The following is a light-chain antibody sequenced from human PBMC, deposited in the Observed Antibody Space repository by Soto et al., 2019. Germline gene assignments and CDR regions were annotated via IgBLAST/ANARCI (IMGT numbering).Light chain of an antibody. CDR3: SSYTSSSTYV. Sequence: QSVLTQPASVSGSPGQSLTISCTGTSSDVGGYNYVSWYQQHPGKAPKVMIFDVSNRPSRVSDRFSGSKSGNTASLTISGLQAEDEADYYCSSYTSSSTYVVGTGTKLTVL. CDR2: DVS. CDR1: SSDVGGYNY. J-gene: IGLJ1*01. V-gene: IGLV2-14*01.